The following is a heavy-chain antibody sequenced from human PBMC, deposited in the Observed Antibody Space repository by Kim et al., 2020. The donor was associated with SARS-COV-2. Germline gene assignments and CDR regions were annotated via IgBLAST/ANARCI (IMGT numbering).Heavy chain of an antibody. Sequence: ASVKVSCKASGYTFTGYYMHWVRQAPGQGLAWMGWINPNSGGTNYAQKFQGRVTMTRDTSISTAYMGLSRLRSDDTAVYYCARDPITGTTPFDYWGQGTLVTVSS. J-gene: IGHJ4*02. CDR3: ARDPITGTTPFDY. D-gene: IGHD1-20*01. CDR2: INPNSGGT. V-gene: IGHV1-2*02. CDR1: GYTFTGYY.